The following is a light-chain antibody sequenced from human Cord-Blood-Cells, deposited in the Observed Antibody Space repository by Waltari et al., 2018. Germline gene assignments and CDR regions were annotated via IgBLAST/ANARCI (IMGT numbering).Light chain of an antibody. CDR3: QSADSSGTYWV. CDR2: KDS. J-gene: IGLJ3*02. V-gene: IGLV3-25*03. CDR1: ALPKQY. Sequence: SYELTHPPPVPVSPGQTARITCSGDALPKQYASWYQQKPGQAPVLVIYKDSERPSGIPERFSGSSSGKTVTLTISGVQAEDEADYYCQSADSSGTYWVFGGGTKLTVL.